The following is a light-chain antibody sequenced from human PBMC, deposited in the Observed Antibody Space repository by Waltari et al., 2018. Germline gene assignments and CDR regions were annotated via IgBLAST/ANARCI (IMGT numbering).Light chain of an antibody. V-gene: IGKV3-20*01. CDR1: QRVANRY. CDR3: HQYGNSART. CDR2: AES. Sequence: VLTQSPGTLSLSSGERATLSCRASQRVANRYLAWYQQRPGQAPRLLLYAESSRDTVILDRFSGSVPGTYFTLSISRQEPEDSAVYYFHQYGNSARTFSQGTKMAIK. J-gene: IGKJ1*01.